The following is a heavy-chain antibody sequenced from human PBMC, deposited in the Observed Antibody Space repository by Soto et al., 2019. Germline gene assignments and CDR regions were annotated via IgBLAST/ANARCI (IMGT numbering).Heavy chain of an antibody. CDR1: GDSVSSNSAA. CDR3: AGAWVGRYYNVEYYYGMDV. D-gene: IGHD3-10*01. J-gene: IGHJ6*02. Sequence: SQTLSLTCAISGDSVSSNSAAWNWVRQSSSRGLEWLGGTYYRSKWYNDYAVSVKSRITINPDTSKNQFSLQLNSVTPEDTAVYYCAGAWVGRYYNVEYYYGMDVWGQGTTVTVSS. V-gene: IGHV6-1*01. CDR2: TYYRSKWYN.